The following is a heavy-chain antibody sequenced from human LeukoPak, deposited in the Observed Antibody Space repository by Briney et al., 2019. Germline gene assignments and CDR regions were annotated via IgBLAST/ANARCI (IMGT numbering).Heavy chain of an antibody. Sequence: GGSLRLSCGASGFSVSSNYMSWVRQAPGKGLEWVSVIYSGGITYYADSVKGRFTISRDNSKNTLYLQMNSLRAEDTAIYYCARRHSSGGNWGQGTLVTVSS. J-gene: IGHJ4*02. V-gene: IGHV3-66*02. CDR1: GFSVSSNY. CDR3: ARRHSSGGN. CDR2: IYSGGIT. D-gene: IGHD6-19*01.